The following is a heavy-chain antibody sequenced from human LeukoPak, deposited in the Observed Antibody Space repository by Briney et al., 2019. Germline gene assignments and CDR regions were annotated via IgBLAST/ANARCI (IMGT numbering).Heavy chain of an antibody. D-gene: IGHD3-3*01. J-gene: IGHJ4*02. Sequence: SETLSLTCTVSGGSISSSSYYWGWIRQPPGKGLEWIGSIYYSGSTNYNPSLKSRVTISVDTSKNQFSLKLSSVTAADTAVYYCARGHDYDFWSGYFDYWGQGTLVTVSS. CDR3: ARGHDYDFWSGYFDY. CDR1: GGSISSSSYY. CDR2: IYYSGST. V-gene: IGHV4-39*07.